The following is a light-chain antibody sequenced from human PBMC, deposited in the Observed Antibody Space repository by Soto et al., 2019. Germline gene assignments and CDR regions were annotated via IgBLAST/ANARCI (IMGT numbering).Light chain of an antibody. CDR2: GAT. Sequence: VVLTQSPGTLYLSPGERATLSCWASQSISGSFLAWYQQRPGQTPRLLIYGATSRATGIPDRFSGSGSGTDYFLTISRLEPEDVAVYYCQQGYTFGQGTKLEIK. CDR3: QQGYT. CDR1: QSISGSF. J-gene: IGKJ2*01. V-gene: IGKV3-20*01.